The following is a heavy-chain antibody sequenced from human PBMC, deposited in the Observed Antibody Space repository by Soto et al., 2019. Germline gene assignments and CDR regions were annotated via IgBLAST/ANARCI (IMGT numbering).Heavy chain of an antibody. D-gene: IGHD3-22*01. V-gene: IGHV3-30-3*01. J-gene: IGHJ4*02. Sequence: QVQLVESGGGVVQPGRSLRLSCEGSGFTSSSYVMHWVRQAPGKGLEWVALISYDGSEKTYADSVKGRFTISRDNSKNMMYLQMNSLRSEDTAVYYCARGVFYYYDSSGYSPDYWGQGTLVTVSS. CDR1: GFTSSSYV. CDR2: ISYDGSEK. CDR3: ARGVFYYYDSSGYSPDY.